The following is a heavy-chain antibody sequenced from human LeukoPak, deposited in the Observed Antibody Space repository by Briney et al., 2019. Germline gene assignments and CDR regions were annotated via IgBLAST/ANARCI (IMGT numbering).Heavy chain of an antibody. Sequence: GASVKVSCKASGYTFTSYGISWVRQAPGQGLEWMGWISAYNGNTNYAQKLQGRVTMTTDTSTSTAYMELRSLRSDDTAVYYCARDADYVWGSYRFPIDYWGQGTLVTVSS. CDR1: GYTFTSYG. D-gene: IGHD3-16*02. V-gene: IGHV1-18*01. J-gene: IGHJ4*02. CDR3: ARDADYVWGSYRFPIDY. CDR2: ISAYNGNT.